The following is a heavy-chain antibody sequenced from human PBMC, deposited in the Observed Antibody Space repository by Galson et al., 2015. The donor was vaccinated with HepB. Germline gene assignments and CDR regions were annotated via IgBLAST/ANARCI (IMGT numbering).Heavy chain of an antibody. J-gene: IGHJ4*02. CDR3: ARDPSEYGDDD. D-gene: IGHD4-17*01. V-gene: IGHV1-69*04. Sequence: SVKVSCKASGESFSKYPISWLRQAPGQGLEWMGRIIPMIDIGDYAQKFQGRVTITADKSRETAYMELRSLRSEDTAVYYCARDPSEYGDDDWGQGTQVTVSS. CDR1: GESFSKYP. CDR2: IIPMIDIG.